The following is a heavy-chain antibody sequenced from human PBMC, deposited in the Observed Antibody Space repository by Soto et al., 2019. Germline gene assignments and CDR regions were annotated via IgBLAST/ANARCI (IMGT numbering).Heavy chain of an antibody. CDR1: GGSIRGFH. CDR2: LYYSGST. CDR3: ARDLPVSEGPYYYGMDV. J-gene: IGHJ6*02. Sequence: SETLSLTCSVSGGSIRGFHWSWIRQPPGKGLEWFGHLYYSGSTNYNPSLKGRATILVDTSRNHFSLKLSSFTAADTAVYFCARDLPVSEGPYYYGMDVWGPGTTVTVSS. V-gene: IGHV4-59*01.